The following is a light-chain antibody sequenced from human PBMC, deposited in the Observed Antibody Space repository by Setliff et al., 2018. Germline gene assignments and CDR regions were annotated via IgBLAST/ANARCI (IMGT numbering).Light chain of an antibody. CDR1: QSVSSN. CDR3: QQYGSSRIT. V-gene: IGKV3-20*01. CDR2: GAS. J-gene: IGKJ5*01. Sequence: EIVMTQSPATLSVSPGERATLSCRASQSVSSNLAWYQQKPGQAPRLLIYGASTRATVIPDRFSGSGSGTDFTLTISRLEPEDFAVYYCQQYGSSRITFGQGTRLEIK.